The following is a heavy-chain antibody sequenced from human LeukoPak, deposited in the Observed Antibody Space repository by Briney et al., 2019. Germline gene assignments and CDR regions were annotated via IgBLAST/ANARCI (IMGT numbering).Heavy chain of an antibody. J-gene: IGHJ5*02. CDR2: IWYDGSNK. Sequence: PGRSLRLSCAASGFTFSSYGMHWVRQAPGKGLEWVAVIWYDGSNKYYADSVKGRFTISRDNSKNTLYLQMNSLRAEDTAVYYCAGFMEGAAAPWGQGTLVTVSS. CDR3: AGFMEGAAAP. V-gene: IGHV3-33*01. D-gene: IGHD6-13*01. CDR1: GFTFSSYG.